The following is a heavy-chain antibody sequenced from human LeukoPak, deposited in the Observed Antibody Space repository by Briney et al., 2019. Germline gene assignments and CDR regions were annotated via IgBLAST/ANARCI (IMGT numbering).Heavy chain of an antibody. CDR2: ISGSGGST. Sequence: PGGSLRLSCAASGFTFSSYGMSWVRQAPGKGLEWVSAISGSGGSTYYADSVKGRFTISRDNSKNTLYLQMNSLRAEDTAVYYCATYCSSTSCYSLTDYWGQGTLVTVSS. CDR3: ATYCSSTSCYSLTDY. D-gene: IGHD2-2*01. CDR1: GFTFSSYG. V-gene: IGHV3-23*01. J-gene: IGHJ4*02.